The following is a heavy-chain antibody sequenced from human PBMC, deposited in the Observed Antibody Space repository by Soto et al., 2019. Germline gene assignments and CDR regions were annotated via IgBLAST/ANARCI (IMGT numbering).Heavy chain of an antibody. J-gene: IGHJ4*02. CDR3: ARTYDSNGYANEFDS. Sequence: SETLSLTCSVSGRSIPSYYWSWVRQPPGKGLEWIGYIYDNGITSQNPSLKSRVTMSADTSQNHFSLKLTSVTGADTAVYYCARTYDSNGYANEFDSWGQGILVTVSS. V-gene: IGHV4-59*12. CDR1: GRSIPSYY. CDR2: IYDNGIT. D-gene: IGHD3-22*01.